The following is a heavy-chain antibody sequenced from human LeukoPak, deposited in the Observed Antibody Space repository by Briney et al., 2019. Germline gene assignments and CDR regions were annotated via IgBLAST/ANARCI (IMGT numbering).Heavy chain of an antibody. CDR3: ARLSSGDPDY. Sequence: ASVKVSCKASGYTFSSFPISWVRQAPGQGLEWMGWISAYNGNTNYAQKLQGRVTMTTDTSTSTAYMELRSLRSDDTAVYYCARLSSGDPDYWGQGTLVTVSS. CDR1: GYTFSSFP. J-gene: IGHJ4*02. CDR2: ISAYNGNT. V-gene: IGHV1-18*01. D-gene: IGHD4-17*01.